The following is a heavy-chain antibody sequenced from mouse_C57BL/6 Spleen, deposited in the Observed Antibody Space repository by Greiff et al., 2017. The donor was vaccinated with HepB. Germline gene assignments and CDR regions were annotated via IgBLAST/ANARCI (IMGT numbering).Heavy chain of an antibody. D-gene: IGHD2-1*01. V-gene: IGHV1-55*01. J-gene: IGHJ2*01. CDR2: IYPGSGST. CDR1: GYTFTSYW. CDR3: ARGRDYGNYGFDY. Sequence: VQLQQPGAELVKPGASVKMSCKASGYTFTSYWITWVKQRPGQGLEWIGDIYPGSGSTNYNEKFKSKATLTVDTSSSTAYMQLSSLTSEDSAVYYCARGRDYGNYGFDYWGQGTTLTVSS.